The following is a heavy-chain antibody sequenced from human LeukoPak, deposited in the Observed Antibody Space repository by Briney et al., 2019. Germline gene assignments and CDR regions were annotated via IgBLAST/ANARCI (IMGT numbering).Heavy chain of an antibody. J-gene: IGHJ2*01. V-gene: IGHV3-23*01. CDR2: ISGSGGST. CDR1: GFTFSNYA. Sequence: GGSLRLSCAASGFTFSNYAMSWVRQAPGKGLEWVSAISGSGGSTYYADSVKGRFTISRDNSKNTPYLQMNSLRAEDTAVYYCAKDTGVWYFDLWGRGTLVTVSS. CDR3: AKDTGVWYFDL. D-gene: IGHD4-17*01.